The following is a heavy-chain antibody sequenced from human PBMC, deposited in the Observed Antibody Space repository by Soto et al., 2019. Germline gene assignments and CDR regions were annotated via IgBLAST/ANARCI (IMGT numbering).Heavy chain of an antibody. CDR2: IYYSGST. J-gene: IGHJ4*02. Sequence: SETLSLTCIVSGGSIISYYWSWIRQPPGKGLEWIGYIYYSGSTYYNPSLKSRVIISVDTSKNQFSLKLSSVTAADTAVYYCARGRGSKSYDYWGQGTLVTVSS. CDR3: ARGRGSKSYDY. D-gene: IGHD2-2*01. CDR1: GGSIISYY. V-gene: IGHV4-59*06.